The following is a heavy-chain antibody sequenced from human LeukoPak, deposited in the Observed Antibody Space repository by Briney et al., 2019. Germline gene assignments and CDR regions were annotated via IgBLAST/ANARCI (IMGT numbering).Heavy chain of an antibody. D-gene: IGHD6-19*01. Sequence: ASVKVSCKASGYTFTGYYMHWVRQAPGQGLEWMGWISPYNGNTNYAQKVQDRVTMTTDTSTSTAYMELRSLRSDDTAVYFCARGHGSGHLDYWGQGTLVTVSS. CDR3: ARGHGSGHLDY. V-gene: IGHV1-18*04. CDR2: ISPYNGNT. J-gene: IGHJ4*02. CDR1: GYTFTGYY.